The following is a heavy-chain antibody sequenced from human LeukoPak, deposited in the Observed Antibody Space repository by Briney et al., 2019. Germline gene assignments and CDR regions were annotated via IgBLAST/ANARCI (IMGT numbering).Heavy chain of an antibody. CDR1: GGSINNYY. CDR2: IYYSGST. Sequence: SETLSLTCTVSGGSINNYYWSWIRQPPGKGMEWIAFIYYSGSTHYNPSLKGRVTLSVDTSKNQFSLNLTSVTAADTAVYYCVRDQGFLGYWGQGTLVTVSS. J-gene: IGHJ4*02. D-gene: IGHD3-3*01. V-gene: IGHV4-59*12. CDR3: VRDQGFLGY.